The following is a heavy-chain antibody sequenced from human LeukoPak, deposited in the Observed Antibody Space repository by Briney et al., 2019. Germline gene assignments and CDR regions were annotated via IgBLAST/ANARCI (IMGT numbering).Heavy chain of an antibody. V-gene: IGHV4-34*01. CDR3: ARGAARGNDY. CDR1: GGSFSGYY. CDR2: INHSGST. D-gene: IGHD3-16*01. J-gene: IGHJ4*02. Sequence: SETLSLTCAVYGGSFSGYYWSWIRQPPGKGLEWIGEINHSGSTNYNPSLKSRVTISVDTSKNQFSLKLNSVTAADTAVYYCARGAARGNDYWGQGTLVTVSS.